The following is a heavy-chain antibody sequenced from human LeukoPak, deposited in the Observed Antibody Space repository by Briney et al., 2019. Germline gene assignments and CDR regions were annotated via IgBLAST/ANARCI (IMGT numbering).Heavy chain of an antibody. CDR1: GGSISSYF. V-gene: IGHV4-59*01. Sequence: SETLSPTCTVSGGSISSYFWSWIRQPPGKGLEWIGYIYYSGSTNYNPSLKSRVTISVDTSKNQFSLKLSSVTAADTAVYYCARASIQLFDYWGQGTLVTVSP. CDR3: ARASIQLFDY. J-gene: IGHJ4*02. CDR2: IYYSGST. D-gene: IGHD5-18*01.